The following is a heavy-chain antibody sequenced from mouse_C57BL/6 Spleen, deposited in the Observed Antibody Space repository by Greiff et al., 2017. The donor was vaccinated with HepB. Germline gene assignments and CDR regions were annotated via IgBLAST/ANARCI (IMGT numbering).Heavy chain of an antibody. V-gene: IGHV1-61*01. CDR1: GYTFTSYW. D-gene: IGHD1-1*01. J-gene: IGHJ1*03. CDR2: IYPSDSET. Sequence: QVQLQQPGAELVRPGSSVKLSCKASGYTFTSYWMDWVKQRPGQGLEWIGNIYPSDSETHYNQKFKDKATLTVDKYSSTAYMQLSSLTSEDSAVYYCARSATHYYGSSHWYFDVWGTGTTVTVSS. CDR3: ARSATHYYGSSHWYFDV.